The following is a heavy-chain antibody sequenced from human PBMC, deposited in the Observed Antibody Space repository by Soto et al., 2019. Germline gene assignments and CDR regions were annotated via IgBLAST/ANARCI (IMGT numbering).Heavy chain of an antibody. CDR3: AKHQPSWATQAAFDY. CDR2: IRAGGDNT. J-gene: IGHJ4*02. Sequence: LRLSCAASGFTFSIYAMSWVRQAPGKGLEWVSSIRAGGDNTYYADSVKGRFTISRDNSKSTLYLQVNGLRAEDTAVYYCAKHQPSWATQAAFDYWGQGTLVTVSS. CDR1: GFTFSIYA. D-gene: IGHD2-2*01. V-gene: IGHV3-23*01.